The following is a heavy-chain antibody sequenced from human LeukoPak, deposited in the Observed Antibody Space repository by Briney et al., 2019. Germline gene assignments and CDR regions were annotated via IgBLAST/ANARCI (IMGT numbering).Heavy chain of an antibody. V-gene: IGHV3-48*03. CDR1: GFTFSSYE. CDR3: ARVHYNTAMVDIDY. Sequence: GGSLRRSCAASGFTFSSYEMHWVRQAPGKGLEWISYISSSGSTIYYADSVKGRFTISRDNGKNSLYLQMNSLRAEDTAVYYCARVHYNTAMVDIDYWGQGTLVTVSS. CDR2: ISSSGSTI. D-gene: IGHD5-18*01. J-gene: IGHJ4*02.